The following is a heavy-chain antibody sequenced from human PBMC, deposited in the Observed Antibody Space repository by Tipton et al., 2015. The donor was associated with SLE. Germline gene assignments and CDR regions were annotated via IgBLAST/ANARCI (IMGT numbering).Heavy chain of an antibody. CDR3: ARRGVAVADCFDY. J-gene: IGHJ4*02. CDR2: IYYSGST. CDR1: GGSISSYY. V-gene: IGHV4-59*04. Sequence: LRLSCTVSGGSISSYYWSWIRQPPGKGLEWIGTIYYSGSTYYNPSLKSRVTISVDTSKNQFSLKLSSVTATDTAVYYCARRGVAVADCFDYWGQGTLVTVSS. D-gene: IGHD6-19*01.